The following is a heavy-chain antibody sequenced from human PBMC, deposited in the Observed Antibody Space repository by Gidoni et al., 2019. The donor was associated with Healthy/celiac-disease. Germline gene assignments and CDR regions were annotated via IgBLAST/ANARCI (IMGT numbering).Heavy chain of an antibody. CDR2: IYTSGST. Sequence: QVQLQESGPGLVKPSQTLSLTCTVSGGSISSGSYYWSWIRQPAGKGLEWIGRIYTSGSTNYNPSLKSRVTISVDTSKNQFSLKLSSVTAADTAVYYCARVPSYYDFWSGYAKTDIWGQGTMVTVSS. V-gene: IGHV4-61*02. CDR1: GGSISSGSYY. CDR3: ARVPSYYDFWSGYAKTDI. J-gene: IGHJ3*02. D-gene: IGHD3-3*01.